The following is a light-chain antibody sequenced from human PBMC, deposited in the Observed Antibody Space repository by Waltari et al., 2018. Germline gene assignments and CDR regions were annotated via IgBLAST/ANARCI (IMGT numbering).Light chain of an antibody. J-gene: IGLJ3*02. Sequence: QSALTQPASVSGSPGQSITISCTGTSSDVGGYNYVSWYQHLPGTAPKVMIYEVHTRPSGGSKRFSGSKSGNTASLTISGLQAEDEADYYCSSHTSSRTWVFGGGTKLTVL. V-gene: IGLV2-14*01. CDR3: SSHTSSRTWV. CDR2: EVH. CDR1: SSDVGGYNY.